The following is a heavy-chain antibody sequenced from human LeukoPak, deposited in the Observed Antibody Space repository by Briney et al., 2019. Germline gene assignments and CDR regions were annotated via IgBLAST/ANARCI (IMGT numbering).Heavy chain of an antibody. V-gene: IGHV4-34*01. CDR3: ARGPEYYFDY. CDR1: GGSFSGYY. J-gene: IGHJ4*02. CDR2: INHSGST. D-gene: IGHD1-14*01. Sequence: SETLSLTCAVYGGSFSGYYWSWIRQPPGKGLEWIGEINHSGSTNYNPSLKSRVTISVDTSKNQFSLKLSSVTAADTAVCYCARGPEYYFDYWGQGTLVTVSS.